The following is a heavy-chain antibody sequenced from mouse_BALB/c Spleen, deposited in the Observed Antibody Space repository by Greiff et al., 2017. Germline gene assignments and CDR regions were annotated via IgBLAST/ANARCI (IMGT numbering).Heavy chain of an antibody. D-gene: IGHD2-4*01. V-gene: IGHV1-54*01. CDR2: INPGSGGT. J-gene: IGHJ4*01. Sequence: QVQLQQSGAELVRPGTSVKVSCKASGYAFTNYLIEWVKQRPGQGLEWIGVINPGSGGTNYNEKFKGKATLTADKSSSTAYMQLSSLTSDDSAVYFCARGFDYDDGDAMDYWGQGTSVTVSS. CDR3: ARGFDYDDGDAMDY. CDR1: GYAFTNYL.